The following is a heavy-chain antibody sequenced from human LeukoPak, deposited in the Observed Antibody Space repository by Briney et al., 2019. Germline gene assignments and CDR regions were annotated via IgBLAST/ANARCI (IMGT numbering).Heavy chain of an antibody. CDR3: AKGTYYYDSSGYYLDY. CDR1: GFTFDDYA. D-gene: IGHD3-22*01. CDR2: ISWNSGSI. V-gene: IGHV3-9*01. Sequence: PGRSLRLSCAASGFTFDDYAMHWVRQAPGKGLEWVSGISWNSGSIDYADSVMGRFTISRDNAKNSLYLQMNSLRAEDTALYYCAKGTYYYDSSGYYLDYWGQGTLVTVSS. J-gene: IGHJ4*02.